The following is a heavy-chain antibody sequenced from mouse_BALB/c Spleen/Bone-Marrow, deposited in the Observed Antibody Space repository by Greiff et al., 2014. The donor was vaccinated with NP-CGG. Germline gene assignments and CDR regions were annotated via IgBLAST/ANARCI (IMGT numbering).Heavy chain of an antibody. D-gene: IGHD3-3*01. V-gene: IGHV1-62-2*01. CDR2: FYPGSGSV. CDR3: ARHEGGDFFAY. CDR1: GYTFNVYN. J-gene: IGHJ3*01. Sequence: LVESGAELVKPGASVKVSCKASGYTFNVYNIHWVKQRSGQGLEWIGWFYPGSGSVKYNEKFKDKATLTADKSSSTVYMELSRLTSEDSAVYFCARHEGGDFFAYWGQGTLVTVSA.